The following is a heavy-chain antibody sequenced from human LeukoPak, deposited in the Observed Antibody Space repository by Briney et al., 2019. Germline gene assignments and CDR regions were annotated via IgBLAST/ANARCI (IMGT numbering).Heavy chain of an antibody. CDR1: GGSISSGDYY. Sequence: SQTLSLTCTVSGGSISSGDYYWSWIRQPPEKGLEWIGYIYYSGSTYYNPSLKSRVTISVDTSKNQFSLKLSSVTAADTAVYYCARQDLYYGSGKAHDYWGQGTLVTVSS. D-gene: IGHD3-10*01. J-gene: IGHJ4*02. CDR3: ARQDLYYGSGKAHDY. CDR2: IYYSGST. V-gene: IGHV4-30-4*01.